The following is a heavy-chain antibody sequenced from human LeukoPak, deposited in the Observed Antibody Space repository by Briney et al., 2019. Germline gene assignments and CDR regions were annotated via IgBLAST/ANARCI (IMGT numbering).Heavy chain of an antibody. D-gene: IGHD5-18*01. CDR1: GYTFTSYD. V-gene: IGHV1-8*01. CDR3: ARRGYSYGDFDY. Sequence: ASVKVSCKASGYTFTSYDINWVRQATGQGLEWMGWMNPDSGNTGYAQKFRGRVTMTRNTSISTAYMELSSLRSEDTAVYYCARRGYSYGDFDYWGQGTLVTVSS. CDR2: MNPDSGNT. J-gene: IGHJ4*02.